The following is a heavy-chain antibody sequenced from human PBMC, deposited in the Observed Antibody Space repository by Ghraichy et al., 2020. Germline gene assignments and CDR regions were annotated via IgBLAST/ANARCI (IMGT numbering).Heavy chain of an antibody. Sequence: ASVKVSCKACGYTFTAYYINWMRQAPGQGLEWMGWINPNSGATVYAQKFQGRVTMTRDTSISTAYMELSRLTSDDTAVYYCARGCGDYGTRKTWGQGTLVTVSS. D-gene: IGHD4-17*01. CDR2: INPNSGAT. CDR1: GYTFTAYY. J-gene: IGHJ5*02. CDR3: ARGCGDYGTRKT. V-gene: IGHV1-2*02.